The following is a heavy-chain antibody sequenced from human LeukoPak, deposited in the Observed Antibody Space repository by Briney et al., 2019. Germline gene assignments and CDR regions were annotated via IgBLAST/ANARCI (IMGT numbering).Heavy chain of an antibody. D-gene: IGHD3-10*01. CDR3: ARQPMIRGVNVFDY. CDR1: GFTFSSYA. V-gene: IGHV3-23*01. J-gene: IGHJ4*02. CDR2: ISGSGGST. Sequence: GGSLRLSCAASGFTFSSYAMSWVRQAPGKGLEWVSAISGSGGSTYYADSVKGRFTIPRDNSKNTLYLQMNSLRVEDTAVYYCARQPMIRGVNVFDYWGQGTLAAVSS.